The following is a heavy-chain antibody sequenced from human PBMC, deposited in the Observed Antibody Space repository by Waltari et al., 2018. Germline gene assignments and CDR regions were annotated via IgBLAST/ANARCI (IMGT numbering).Heavy chain of an antibody. V-gene: IGHV1-46*04. J-gene: IGHJ4*02. D-gene: IGHD5-12*01. CDR1: GYTLTSNY. Sequence: QVQLVQSGAEMKKSGASVKLSCLASGYTLTSNYIHWVRQAPGQGLEWMGMVTPRGDSTTYAQSLRGRITLTSDSSTGTFFLELTNLRSEDTAVYYCARERGYDILRPPFDFWGQGTLVTVSS. CDR2: VTPRGDST. CDR3: ARERGYDILRPPFDF.